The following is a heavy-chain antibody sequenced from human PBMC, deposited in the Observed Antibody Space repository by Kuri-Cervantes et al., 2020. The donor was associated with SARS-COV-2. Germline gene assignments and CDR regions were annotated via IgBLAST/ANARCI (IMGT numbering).Heavy chain of an antibody. V-gene: IGHV4-4*09. Sequence: GSLRLSCTVSGGSISSHYWSWIRQPPGKGLEWIGYIYTSGSANYNPSLKSRVTISVDTSKNQFSLKLSSVTAADTAVYYCARERRTFYYYYYMDVWGKGTTVTVSS. J-gene: IGHJ6*03. D-gene: IGHD1-1*01. CDR3: ARERRTFYYYYYMDV. CDR1: GGSISSHY. CDR2: IYTSGSA.